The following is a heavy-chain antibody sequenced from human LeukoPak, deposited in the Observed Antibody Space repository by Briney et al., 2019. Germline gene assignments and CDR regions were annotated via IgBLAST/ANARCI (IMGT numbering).Heavy chain of an antibody. Sequence: GGSLRLSCAASGFTFSNYGMHWVRQAPGKGLEWVAVISYDVSDKYYADSVKGRFTISRDNSKNTLYLQMNSLRPEDTAVYYCAKGVVAATNAAYYGMDVWGQGTTVTVSS. CDR2: ISYDVSDK. V-gene: IGHV3-30*18. CDR3: AKGVVAATNAAYYGMDV. J-gene: IGHJ6*02. CDR1: GFTFSNYG. D-gene: IGHD2-15*01.